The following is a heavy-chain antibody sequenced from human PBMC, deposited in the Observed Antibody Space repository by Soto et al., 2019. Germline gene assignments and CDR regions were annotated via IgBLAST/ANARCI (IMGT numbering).Heavy chain of an antibody. J-gene: IGHJ5*02. CDR3: ARESRITIFGVVTYNWFDP. CDR2: INPNSGGT. Sequence: ASVKVSCKASGYTFTGYYMHWVRQAPGQGLEWMGWINPNSGGTNYAQKFQGWVTMTRDTSISTAYMELSRLRSDDTAVYYCARESRITIFGVVTYNWFDPWGQGTLVTVSS. CDR1: GYTFTGYY. V-gene: IGHV1-2*04. D-gene: IGHD3-3*01.